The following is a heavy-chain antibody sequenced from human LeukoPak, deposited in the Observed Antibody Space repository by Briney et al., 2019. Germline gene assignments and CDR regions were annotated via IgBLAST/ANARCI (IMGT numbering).Heavy chain of an antibody. Sequence: GASVKVSCEASGYTFTGYYMHWVRQAPGQGLEWMGWINPNSGGTNYAQKFQGWVTMTRDTSISTAYMELSRLRSDDTAVYYCARDHGELPRRYWGQGTLVTVSS. CDR3: ARDHGELPRRY. CDR2: INPNSGGT. V-gene: IGHV1-2*04. D-gene: IGHD3-10*01. J-gene: IGHJ4*02. CDR1: GYTFTGYY.